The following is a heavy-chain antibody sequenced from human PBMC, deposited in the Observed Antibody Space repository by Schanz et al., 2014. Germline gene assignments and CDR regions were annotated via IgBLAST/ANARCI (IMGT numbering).Heavy chain of an antibody. D-gene: IGHD3-3*02. CDR3: ATDHLPGLYYLDY. V-gene: IGHV3-13*05. CDR1: GFTFSNYD. J-gene: IGHJ4*02. CDR2: IGPASDP. Sequence: EVQLVESGGGLVQPGGSLRLSCAASGFTFSNYDMHWVRQAIGKGLEWVSGIGPASDPYYAGSVKGRFTISRDDSRNTFYLQLNSLRTEDTAVYYCATDHLPGLYYLDYWGQGTRVTVSS.